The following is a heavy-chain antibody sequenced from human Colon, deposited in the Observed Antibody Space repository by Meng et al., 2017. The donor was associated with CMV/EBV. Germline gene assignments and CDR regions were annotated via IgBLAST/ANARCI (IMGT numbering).Heavy chain of an antibody. D-gene: IGHD6-19*01. CDR2: ISSSSQYI. J-gene: IGHJ6*02. V-gene: IGHV3-21*01. CDR1: ESTFSSYN. CDR3: VRDLYPSIAVGRNFYNYAMDL. Sequence: GGSLRLSCAASESTFSSYNMNWVRQAPGKGLEWVSFISSSSQYIYYADSVKGRFTISRDNAKNSLYLQMNSLRAEDTAVYYCVRDLYPSIAVGRNFYNYAMDLWGQGTTVTVSS.